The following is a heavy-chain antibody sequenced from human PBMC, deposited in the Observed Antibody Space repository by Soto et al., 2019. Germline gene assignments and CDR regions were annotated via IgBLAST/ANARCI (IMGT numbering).Heavy chain of an antibody. Sequence: QLLESGGGLVQPGGSLRLSCAASGFTFSSYAMSWVRQAPGKGLEWVSAISGSGGSTYYADSVKGRFTISRDNSKNTLYLQMNSLRAEDTAVYYCAKEMVVVVVAASYYFDYWGQGTLVTVSS. D-gene: IGHD2-15*01. CDR3: AKEMVVVVVAASYYFDY. V-gene: IGHV3-23*01. CDR2: ISGSGGST. J-gene: IGHJ4*02. CDR1: GFTFSSYA.